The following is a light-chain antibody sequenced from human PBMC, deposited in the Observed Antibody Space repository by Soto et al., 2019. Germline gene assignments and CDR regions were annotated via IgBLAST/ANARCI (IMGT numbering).Light chain of an antibody. CDR1: QIISTG. CDR2: KAS. J-gene: IGKJ4*01. V-gene: IGKV1-5*03. CDR3: QHYDTYPLT. Sequence: DIXXTQSPSTLSASVGDRVTITCRASQIISTGLAWYQQKPGKAPKLLIYKASSLQSGVPSRFSGSGSGTEFTLTISSLRPDDSATYYCQHYDTYPLTFGGGTKVEIK.